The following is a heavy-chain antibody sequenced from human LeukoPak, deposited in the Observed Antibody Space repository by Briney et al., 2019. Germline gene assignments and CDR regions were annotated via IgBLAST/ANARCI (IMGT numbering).Heavy chain of an antibody. CDR1: GFTFSSYA. V-gene: IGHV3-30*04. J-gene: IGHJ1*01. Sequence: GRSLRLSCAASGFTFSSYAMHWVRQAPGKGLEWVAVISYDGSNKYYADSVKGRFTISRDNSKNTLYLQMNSLRAEDTAVYYCTSWGDTTAEYFQRWGQGTLVTVSS. D-gene: IGHD2-21*02. CDR3: TSWGDTTAEYFQR. CDR2: ISYDGSNK.